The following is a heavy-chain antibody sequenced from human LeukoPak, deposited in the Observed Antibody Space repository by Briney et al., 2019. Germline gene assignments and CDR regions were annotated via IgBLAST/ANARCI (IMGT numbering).Heavy chain of an antibody. CDR2: IYYSGST. V-gene: IGHV4-39*01. CDR1: GGSISSSSYY. D-gene: IGHD3-10*01. J-gene: IGHJ4*02. Sequence: SETLSLTCTVSGGSISSSSYYWGWIRQPPGKGLEWIGNIYYSGSTYYNPSLKSRVTISVDTSKNQFSLKLSSVTAADTAVYYCARSLLWFGEYMYYFDYWGQGTLVTVSS. CDR3: ARSLLWFGEYMYYFDY.